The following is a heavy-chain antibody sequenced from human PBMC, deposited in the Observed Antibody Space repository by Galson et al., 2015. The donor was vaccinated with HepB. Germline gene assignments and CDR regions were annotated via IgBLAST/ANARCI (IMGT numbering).Heavy chain of an antibody. Sequence: SLRLSCAASGFTFSSYAMSWVRQAPGKGLEWVSAISGSGGSTYYADSVKGRFTISRDNSKNTLYLQMNSLRAEDTAVYYCAKVGYYDFWTTNNWFDPWGQGTLVTVSS. V-gene: IGHV3-23*01. CDR1: GFTFSSYA. CDR2: ISGSGGST. CDR3: AKVGYYDFWTTNNWFDP. J-gene: IGHJ5*02. D-gene: IGHD3-3*01.